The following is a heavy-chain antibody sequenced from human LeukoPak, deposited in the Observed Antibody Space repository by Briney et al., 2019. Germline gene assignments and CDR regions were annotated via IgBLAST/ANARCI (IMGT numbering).Heavy chain of an antibody. CDR2: ISSSGSTI. CDR3: ARDLDFWTAFDI. J-gene: IGHJ3*02. D-gene: IGHD3/OR15-3a*01. V-gene: IGHV3-48*03. CDR1: GFTFSSYE. Sequence: PGGSLRLSCAASGFTFSSYEMNWVCQAPGKGMEWVSYISSSGSTIYYADSVKGRFTISRDNAKNSLYLQMNSLRAEDTAVYFCARDLDFWTAFDIWGQGTMVTVSS.